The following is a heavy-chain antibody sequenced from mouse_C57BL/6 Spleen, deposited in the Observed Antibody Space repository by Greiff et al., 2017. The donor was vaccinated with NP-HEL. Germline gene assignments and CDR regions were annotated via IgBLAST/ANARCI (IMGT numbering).Heavy chain of an antibody. CDR1: GFTFSDAW. V-gene: IGHV6-6*01. Sequence: EVQLVESGGGLVQPGGSMKLSCAASGFTFSDAWMDWVRQSPEKGLEWVAEIRNKANNHATYYAESVKGRFTISRDDSKSSVYLQMNSLRAEDTGIYYCTRPDYYGSQYYFDYWGQGTTLTVSS. CDR3: TRPDYYGSQYYFDY. CDR2: IRNKANNHAT. J-gene: IGHJ2*01. D-gene: IGHD1-1*01.